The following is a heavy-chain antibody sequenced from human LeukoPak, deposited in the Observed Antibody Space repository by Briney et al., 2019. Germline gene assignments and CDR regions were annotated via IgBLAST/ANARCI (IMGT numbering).Heavy chain of an antibody. CDR3: ARSRWFAESPFDY. J-gene: IGHJ4*02. V-gene: IGHV3-9*01. D-gene: IGHD3-10*01. CDR2: ISWNSGRI. Sequence: QTGGSLRLSCAASGFTFSSYWMSWVRQAPGKGLEWVSGISWNSGRIGYADSVKGRLTISRDNAKNSLYLQMNSLRTEDTALYYCARSRWFAESPFDYWGQGTLVTVSS. CDR1: GFTFSSYW.